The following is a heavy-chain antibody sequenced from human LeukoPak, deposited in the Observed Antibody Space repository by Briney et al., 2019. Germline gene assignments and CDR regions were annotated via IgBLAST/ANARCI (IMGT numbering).Heavy chain of an antibody. CDR1: GFTFSDYY. V-gene: IGHV3-11*01. CDR2: ISSSGTTI. J-gene: IGHJ6*04. CDR3: ARDPRGAVVPGAMGV. Sequence: GGSLRLSCAASGFTFSDYYMSWIRQAPGKGLEWVSYISSSGTTIYYADSEKGRFTISRDNGQSSLYLQMNSLRAEDTAVYYCARDPRGAVVPGAMGVWGKGTTVTVSS. D-gene: IGHD2-2*01.